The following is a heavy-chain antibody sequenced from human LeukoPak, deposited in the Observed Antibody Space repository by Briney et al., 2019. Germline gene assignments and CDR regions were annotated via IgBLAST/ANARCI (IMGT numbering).Heavy chain of an antibody. CDR1: GFTFDDYA. CDR3: AKTQGLRFLELYGMDV. J-gene: IGHJ6*02. Sequence: GRSLRLSCAASGFTFDDYAMHWVRQAPGKGLEWVSGISWNSGSIGYADSVKGRFTISRDNAKNSLYLQMNSLRAEDTALYYCAKTQGLRFLELYGMDVWGQGTTVTVSS. D-gene: IGHD3-3*01. CDR2: ISWNSGSI. V-gene: IGHV3-9*01.